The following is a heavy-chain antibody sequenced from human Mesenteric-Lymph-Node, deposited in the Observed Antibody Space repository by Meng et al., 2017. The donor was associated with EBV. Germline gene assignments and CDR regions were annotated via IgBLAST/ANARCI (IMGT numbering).Heavy chain of an antibody. CDR2: ITGSGSGT. V-gene: IGHV3-23*04. Sequence: GPLVESGGCLVKPGGSLILSCAASGLTFSKAWMSWVRQAPGKGLEWVADITGSGSGTDYADSVKGRFTISRDNSKNTLYLQMNSLRAEDTAVYYCANTYVFEYWGQGTLVTVSS. D-gene: IGHD2/OR15-2a*01. J-gene: IGHJ4*02. CDR1: GLTFSKAW. CDR3: ANTYVFEY.